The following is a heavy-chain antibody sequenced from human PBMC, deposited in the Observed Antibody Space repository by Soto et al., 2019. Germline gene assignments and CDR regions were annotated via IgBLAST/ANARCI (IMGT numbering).Heavy chain of an antibody. CDR2: IIPIFGTA. CDR3: ARVDTAMVTRYYYGMDV. CDR1: GGTFSSYA. Sequence: SVKVSCKASGGTFSSYAISWVRQAPGQGLEWMGGIIPIFGTANYAQKFQGRVTITADKSTSTAYMELSSLRSEDTAVYYCARVDTAMVTRYYYGMDVWGQGTTVTVSS. J-gene: IGHJ6*02. D-gene: IGHD5-18*01. V-gene: IGHV1-69*06.